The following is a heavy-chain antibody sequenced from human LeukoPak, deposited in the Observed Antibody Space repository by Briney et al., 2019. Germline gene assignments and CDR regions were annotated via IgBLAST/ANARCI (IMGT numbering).Heavy chain of an antibody. CDR3: ARNNADGEGRFSY. Sequence: ASVKVSCKASGYSFIKYDMNWVRQAPGQGLKWMGWINTNTGNPTYAQGFTGRFVFSLDTSVSTAYLQISGLKAEDTAVYYCARNNADGEGRFSYWGQGTLVTVSS. CDR2: INTNTGNP. J-gene: IGHJ4*02. D-gene: IGHD3-10*01. CDR1: GYSFIKYD. V-gene: IGHV7-4-1*02.